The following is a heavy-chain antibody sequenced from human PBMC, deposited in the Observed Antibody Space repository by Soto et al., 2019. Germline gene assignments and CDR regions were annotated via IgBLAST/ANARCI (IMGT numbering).Heavy chain of an antibody. CDR3: VRALRHTAMVYPWFDP. Sequence: PSETLSLTCTVSGASVSSGAYYWGWVRQRPGRGLEWIGYIYESGYTYYNTSLKSRLTISLDRSNNQFSLGLTSVTAADTDVYYCVRALRHTAMVYPWFDPWGQGTLVTVSS. V-gene: IGHV4-31*03. CDR1: GASVSSGAYY. J-gene: IGHJ5*02. CDR2: IYESGYT. D-gene: IGHD5-18*01.